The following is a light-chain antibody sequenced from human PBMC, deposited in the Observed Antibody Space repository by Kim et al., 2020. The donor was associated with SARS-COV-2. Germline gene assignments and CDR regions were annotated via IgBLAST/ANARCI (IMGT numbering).Light chain of an antibody. CDR1: SRDGGSYNL. CDR3: CSYAGSSTWV. Sequence: GQSITISCTGTSRDGGSYNLVSWYQQHAGKAHKLMIYEGSKPPAGVSNRFSGYKSGNTASLTISGLQADDEADYYCCSYAGSSTWVFGGGTKVTVL. CDR2: EGS. J-gene: IGLJ3*02. V-gene: IGLV2-23*01.